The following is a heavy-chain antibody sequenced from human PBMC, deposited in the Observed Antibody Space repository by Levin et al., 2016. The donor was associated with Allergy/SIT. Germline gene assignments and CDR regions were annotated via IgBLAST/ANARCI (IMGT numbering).Heavy chain of an antibody. J-gene: IGHJ5*02. CDR3: ARDCRPQRATNWFDP. V-gene: IGHV1-46*01. Sequence: WVRQAPGQGLEWMGIINPSGGSTSYAQKFQGRVTMTRDTSTSTVYMELSSLRSEDTAVYYCARDCRPQRATNWFDPWGQGTLVTVSS. D-gene: IGHD2-15*01. CDR2: INPSGGST.